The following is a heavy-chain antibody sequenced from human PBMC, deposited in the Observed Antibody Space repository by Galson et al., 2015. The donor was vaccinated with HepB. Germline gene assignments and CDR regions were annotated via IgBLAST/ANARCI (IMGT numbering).Heavy chain of an antibody. CDR1: GLSVSNKF. J-gene: IGHJ5*02. Sequence: SLRLSCAASGLSVSNKFMNWVRQAPGKGPEWVSLIYSGGSTNYADSVRGRFTISRDNAENALYLQMNSLRAEGTAMYYCTTSPNESPGAWGQGTLVTVYS. D-gene: IGHD3-10*01. CDR3: TTSPNESPGA. CDR2: IYSGGST. V-gene: IGHV3-53*01.